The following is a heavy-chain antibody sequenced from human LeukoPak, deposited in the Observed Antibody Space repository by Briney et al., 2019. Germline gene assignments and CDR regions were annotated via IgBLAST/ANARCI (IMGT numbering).Heavy chain of an antibody. CDR1: GFTLSSSW. Sequence: GGSLRLSCVGSGFTLSSSWLNWFRQAPGKGLEWVANIKPDGSEYYYVDSVKGRFTISRDNAQNSLYLQMNSLRADDTAVYYCARGIVGAIAPIDYWGQGTLVTVSS. CDR2: IKPDGSEY. CDR3: ARGIVGAIAPIDY. J-gene: IGHJ4*02. V-gene: IGHV3-7*01. D-gene: IGHD1-26*01.